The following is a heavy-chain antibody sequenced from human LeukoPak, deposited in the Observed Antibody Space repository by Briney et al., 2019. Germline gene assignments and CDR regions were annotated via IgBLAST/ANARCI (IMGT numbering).Heavy chain of an antibody. Sequence: WVSSISSSRTSIYYAASVKARFTISRDNAKNSLYLQMNSLRAEDTAVYYCASFGGEQWRTYWGQGTLVTVSS. J-gene: IGHJ4*02. CDR2: ISSSRTSI. V-gene: IGHV3-21*01. D-gene: IGHD6-19*01. CDR3: ASFGGEQWRTY.